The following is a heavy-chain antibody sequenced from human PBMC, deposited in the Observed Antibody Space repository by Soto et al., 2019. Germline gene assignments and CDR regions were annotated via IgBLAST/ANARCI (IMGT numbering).Heavy chain of an antibody. Sequence: QVQLVQSGAEVKKPGSSVKVSCKASGGTFSSYAISWVRQAPGQGLEWMGGIIPIFGTANYAQKFKGRVKISADESTSTAYMELSSLRSEDTAVYYCARAREDKDRLWPPKNYYGMDVWGQGTTVTVSS. CDR1: GGTFSSYA. J-gene: IGHJ6*02. V-gene: IGHV1-69*01. CDR3: ARAREDKDRLWPPKNYYGMDV. D-gene: IGHD5-18*01. CDR2: IIPIFGTA.